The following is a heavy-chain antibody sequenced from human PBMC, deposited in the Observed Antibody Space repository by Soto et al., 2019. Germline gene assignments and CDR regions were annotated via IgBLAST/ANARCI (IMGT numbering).Heavy chain of an antibody. CDR3: AGSSAGGRDN. V-gene: IGHV3-21*01. CDR2: ISSSSSFI. CDR1: GFSLSGYS. Sequence: EVQLVESGGGLVKPGGSLRLSCAASGFSLSGYSMNWIRQAPGKGLEWVASISSSSSFIHYAESMKGRFTISRDNAKNTLYRQMYSPTTEVTVVYYCAGSSAGGRDNWGKGTLGPVSS. J-gene: IGHJ4*02. D-gene: IGHD1-26*01.